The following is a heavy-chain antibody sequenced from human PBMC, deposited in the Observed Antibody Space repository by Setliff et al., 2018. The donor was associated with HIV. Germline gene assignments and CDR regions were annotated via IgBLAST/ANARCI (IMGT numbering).Heavy chain of an antibody. CDR2: IKEDGSEK. V-gene: IGHV3-7*05. D-gene: IGHD3-9*01. CDR1: GFLFHTYW. J-gene: IGHJ6*02. Sequence: GGSLRLSCAASGFLFHTYWMSWVRQAPGKGLEWMANIKEDGSEKYYADSVKGRFTVSRDNSKNSLYLEMNHLTTEDTDLYYCVKGPVLTGHQLNYYYNGMDVWGQGTTVTVSS. CDR3: VKGPVLTGHQLNYYYNGMDV.